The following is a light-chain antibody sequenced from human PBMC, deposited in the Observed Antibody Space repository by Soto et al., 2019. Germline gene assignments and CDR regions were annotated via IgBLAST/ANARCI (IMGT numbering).Light chain of an antibody. Sequence: QSVLTQPASVSGSPGRSITISCTGTGSDVGGYNYVSWYQQHPGRAPKLMIYDVSNRPSGVSNRFSGSKSGNTASLTISGLQAEDEADYYCSSYTSSSTYVFGTGTKVTVL. CDR1: GSDVGGYNY. CDR2: DVS. J-gene: IGLJ1*01. V-gene: IGLV2-14*03. CDR3: SSYTSSSTYV.